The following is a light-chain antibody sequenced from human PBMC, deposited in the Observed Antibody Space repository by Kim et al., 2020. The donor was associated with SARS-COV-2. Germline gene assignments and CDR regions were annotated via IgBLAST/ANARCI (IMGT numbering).Light chain of an antibody. V-gene: IGLV1-47*01. CDR3: VAWDDSLWRV. CDR1: SSNIGSNY. J-gene: IGLJ2*01. CDR2: RNN. Sequence: QSVLTQPPSASGTPGQRVTISCSGSSSNIGSNYVYWYQQLPGTAPKLLIYRNNQRPSGVPDRFSGSKSGTSASLAISGLRSEDEADYYCVAWDDSLWRVFGGGTQLTVL.